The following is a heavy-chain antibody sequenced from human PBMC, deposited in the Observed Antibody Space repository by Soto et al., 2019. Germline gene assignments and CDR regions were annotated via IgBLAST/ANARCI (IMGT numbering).Heavy chain of an antibody. CDR2: INSDGSTT. D-gene: IGHD5-12*01. CDR1: GFTFSTYW. J-gene: IGHJ5*02. CDR3: AGGVATLLA. V-gene: IGHV3-74*01. Sequence: EGQLVESGGGLVQPGGSLRLSCAASGFTFSTYWMHWVRQVPGKGLVWVSRINSDGSTTSYADSVKGRFTISRDNAKNTLFLQMNSLRAEDTAVYYCAGGVATLLAWGQGTLVTVSS.